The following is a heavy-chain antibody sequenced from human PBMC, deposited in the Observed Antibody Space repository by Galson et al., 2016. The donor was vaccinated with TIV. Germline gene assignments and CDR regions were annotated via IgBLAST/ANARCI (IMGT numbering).Heavy chain of an antibody. CDR3: ASAVPCGGSCYFFDY. J-gene: IGHJ4*02. CDR1: GGTLSNFA. V-gene: IGHV1-69*13. Sequence: SVEIACKAAGGTLSNFAFNCVRQAPRQGLEWMGGTLPISRTTQVAKKFQERLTFTADESTNTVYMELSSLRTDATAVYYCASAVPCGGSCYFFDYWGQGTLVTVSA. D-gene: IGHD2-15*01. CDR2: TLPISRTT.